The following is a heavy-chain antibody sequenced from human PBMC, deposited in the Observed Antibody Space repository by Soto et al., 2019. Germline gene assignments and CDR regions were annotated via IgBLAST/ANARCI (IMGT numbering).Heavy chain of an antibody. Sequence: QVQLVESGGGVVQPGRSLRLSCAASGFTFSSYAMHWVRQAPGKGLEWVAVISYDGSNKYYADSVKGRFTISRDNSKNTLYLQMNSLRAEDTAVYYCARAPIYSGSLSGLFDIWGQGTMVTVSS. D-gene: IGHD1-26*01. J-gene: IGHJ3*02. CDR3: ARAPIYSGSLSGLFDI. CDR2: ISYDGSNK. V-gene: IGHV3-30-3*01. CDR1: GFTFSSYA.